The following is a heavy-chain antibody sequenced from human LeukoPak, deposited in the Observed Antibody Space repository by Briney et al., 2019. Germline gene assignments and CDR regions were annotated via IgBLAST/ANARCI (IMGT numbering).Heavy chain of an antibody. CDR3: ARLGSTWFGGGDWFDP. Sequence: SETLPLTCTVSGGSISSSSNYWGWIRQPPGKGLEWIVRVYFSGSTYYNPSLKRRVTISLDTSKNHFSLKLRSVTAADTAVYYCARLGSTWFGGGDWFDPWGQGTLVTVSS. V-gene: IGHV4-39*02. CDR1: GGSISSSSNY. D-gene: IGHD3-10*01. CDR2: VYFSGST. J-gene: IGHJ5*02.